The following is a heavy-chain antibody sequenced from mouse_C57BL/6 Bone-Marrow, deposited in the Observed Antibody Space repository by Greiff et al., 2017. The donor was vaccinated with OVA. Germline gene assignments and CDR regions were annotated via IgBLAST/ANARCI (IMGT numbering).Heavy chain of an antibody. J-gene: IGHJ2*01. Sequence: EVQGVESGGDLVKPGGSLKLSCAASGFTFSSYGMSWVRQTPDKRLEWVATISSGGSYTYYPASVKGRFTISRDNAKNTLYLQMSSLKSEDTAMDYGARRGSQYYGSSYYCDYWGQGTTLTVSS. D-gene: IGHD1-1*01. CDR1: GFTFSSYG. CDR2: ISSGGSYT. V-gene: IGHV5-6*01. CDR3: ARRGSQYYGSSYYCDY.